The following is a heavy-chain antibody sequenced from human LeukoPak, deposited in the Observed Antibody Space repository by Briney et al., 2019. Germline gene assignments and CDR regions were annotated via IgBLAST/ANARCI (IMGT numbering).Heavy chain of an antibody. CDR2: IYYNGNT. D-gene: IGHD3-22*01. V-gene: IGHV4-59*12. J-gene: IGHJ3*02. Sequence: SGTLSLTCTVSVVSLSSSYLSWIRQPPGKRLDWMGYIYYNGNTNSNPSLKSRVTISADTSKNQFSLQLSSVTAADTAVYYCVRGNYDNRGYSNAFDIWGQGAMVTVSS. CDR1: VVSLSSSY. CDR3: VRGNYDNRGYSNAFDI.